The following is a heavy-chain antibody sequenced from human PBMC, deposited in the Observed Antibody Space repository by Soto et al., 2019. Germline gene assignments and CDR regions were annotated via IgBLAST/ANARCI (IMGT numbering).Heavy chain of an antibody. CDR2: ISPYNDYT. CDR3: ARGGYYYNTWGKLSHYGLDV. V-gene: IGHV1-18*01. CDR1: GYTFIRYG. J-gene: IGHJ6*02. Sequence: QVQLVQSAGEVKKPGASVKVSCKASGYTFIRYGITWVRQAPGQGLEWMGWISPYNDYTIYAQKLQGRVTMTTDTTTRTGDLELRRRKSDDTAVYYCARGGYYYNTWGKLSHYGLDVWGQGTSVTVSS. D-gene: IGHD3-10*01.